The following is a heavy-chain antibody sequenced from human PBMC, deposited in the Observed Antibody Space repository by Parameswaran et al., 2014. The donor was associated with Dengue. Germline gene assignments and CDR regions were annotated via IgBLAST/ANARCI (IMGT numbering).Heavy chain of an antibody. Sequence: WVRQAPGQGLEWMGRINPNSGGTNYAQKFQGRVTMTRDTSISTAYMELSRLRSDDTAVYYCARVAMVRGVITLFDYWGQGTLVTVSS. CDR2: INPNSGGT. J-gene: IGHJ4*02. D-gene: IGHD3-10*01. CDR3: ARVAMVRGVITLFDY. V-gene: IGHV1-2*06.